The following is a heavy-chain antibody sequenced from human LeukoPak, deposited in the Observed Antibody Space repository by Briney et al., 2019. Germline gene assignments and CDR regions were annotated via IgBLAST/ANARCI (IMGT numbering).Heavy chain of an antibody. V-gene: IGHV1-8*01. CDR3: ARERNYYDSSGYLSLNSGLDY. CDR2: MNPNSGNT. J-gene: IGHJ4*02. D-gene: IGHD3-22*01. CDR1: GYTFTSYD. Sequence: ASVKVSCKASGYTFTSYDINWVRQATGQGLEWMGWMNPNSGNTGYAQKFQGRVTMTRNTSISTAYMELSSLRSEDTAVYYCARERNYYDSSGYLSLNSGLDYWGQGTLVTVSS.